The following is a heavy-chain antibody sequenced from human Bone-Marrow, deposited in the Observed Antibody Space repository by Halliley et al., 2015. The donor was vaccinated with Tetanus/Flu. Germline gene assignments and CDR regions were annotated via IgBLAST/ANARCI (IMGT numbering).Heavy chain of an antibody. D-gene: IGHD6-13*01. CDR2: LHYTGTT. V-gene: IGHV4-59*01. J-gene: IGHJ4*02. CDR3: AAAPNLNYFDF. Sequence: MGLEWIARLHYTGTTPPNPSLNGRVSISMDTSKNQFSLKLSPVTTADTAVYYCAAAPNLNYFDFWGQGTLVSVSS.